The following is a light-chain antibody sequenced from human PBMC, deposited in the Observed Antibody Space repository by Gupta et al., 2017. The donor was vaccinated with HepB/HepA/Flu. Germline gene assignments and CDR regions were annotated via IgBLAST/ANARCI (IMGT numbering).Light chain of an antibody. CDR1: QSVLHSNGYNY. CDR2: WGS. CDR3: EHDRPGRT. Sequence: VMTQSPLSLPVTPGEPASISCRSSQSVLHSNGYNYLGWYLQMPVLPPQLMCYWGSTRASGGPGWFSGSGEGKDFTLKSSRGEDEDGGGYYGEHDRPGRTFGQGTKLEIK. V-gene: IGKV2-28*01. J-gene: IGKJ1*01.